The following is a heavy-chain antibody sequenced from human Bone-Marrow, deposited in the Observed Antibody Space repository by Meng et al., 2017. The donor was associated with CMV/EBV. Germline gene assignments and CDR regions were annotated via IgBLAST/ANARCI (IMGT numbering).Heavy chain of an antibody. Sequence: SETLSLTCTVSGGSISSYYWSWIRQPPGKGLEWIGYIYYSGSTYYNPSLKSRVTISVDTSKNQFSLKLSSVTAADTAVYYCARETSYNWNSKDNWFDPWGQGTLVTVSS. CDR3: ARETSYNWNSKDNWFDP. J-gene: IGHJ5*02. V-gene: IGHV4-30-4*08. D-gene: IGHD1-7*01. CDR2: IYYSGST. CDR1: GGSISSYY.